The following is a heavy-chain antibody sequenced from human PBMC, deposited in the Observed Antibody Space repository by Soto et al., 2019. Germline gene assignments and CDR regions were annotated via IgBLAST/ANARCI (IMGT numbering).Heavy chain of an antibody. V-gene: IGHV4-34*01. J-gene: IGHJ4*02. Sequence: QVQLQQWGAGLLKPSETLSLTCAVYGGSFSGYYWSWIRQPPGKGLEWIGEINHSGSTNYNPSLKSRVTLSVDTSKHQFSLKLSSVTAADTAVYYCARGRAGIAGQWGQGTLVTVSS. CDR3: ARGRAGIAGQ. CDR2: INHSGST. CDR1: GGSFSGYY. D-gene: IGHD6-13*01.